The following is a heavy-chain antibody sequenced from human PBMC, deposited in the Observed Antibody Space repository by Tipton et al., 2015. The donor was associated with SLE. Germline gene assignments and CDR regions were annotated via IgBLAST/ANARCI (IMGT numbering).Heavy chain of an antibody. D-gene: IGHD3-16*01. CDR1: GGSISSSSYY. CDR2: IYYSGST. V-gene: IGHV4-39*07. CDR3: ARGGTQDTFDY. J-gene: IGHJ4*02. Sequence: TLSLTCTVSGGSISSSSYYWGWIRQPPGKGLEWIGSIYYSGSTYYNPSLKSRVTISVDTSKNQFSLKLSSVTAADTAVYYCARGGTQDTFDYWGQGTLVTVSS.